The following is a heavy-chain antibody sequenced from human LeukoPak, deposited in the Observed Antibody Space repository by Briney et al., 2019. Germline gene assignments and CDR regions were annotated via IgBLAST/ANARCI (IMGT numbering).Heavy chain of an antibody. CDR3: ARTSATSDD. CDR1: GDSIGSSTYY. CDR2: IYYSGST. Sequence: SETLSLTCTVSGDSIGSSTYYGGWIRQPPGKGLEWIGSIYYSGSTYYSPSLKSRVTMSIDTSKNQFSLKLSSVTAADTAIYYCARTSATSDDWGQGALVTVSS. V-gene: IGHV4-39*01. J-gene: IGHJ4*02.